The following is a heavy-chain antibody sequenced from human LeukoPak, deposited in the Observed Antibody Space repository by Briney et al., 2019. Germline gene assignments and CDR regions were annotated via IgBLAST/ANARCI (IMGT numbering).Heavy chain of an antibody. CDR1: GFTFSRYW. J-gene: IGHJ4*02. Sequence: PGGSLRLSCAASGFTFSRYWMYWVRQVPGKELVWVSRINTNGSSTSYADSVKGRFTISRDNAKNTLYLQMNSLRVEDTAVYYCARGGSTGSFDYWGQGTLVTVSS. V-gene: IGHV3-74*01. CDR3: ARGGSTGSFDY. CDR2: INTNGSST. D-gene: IGHD3-10*01.